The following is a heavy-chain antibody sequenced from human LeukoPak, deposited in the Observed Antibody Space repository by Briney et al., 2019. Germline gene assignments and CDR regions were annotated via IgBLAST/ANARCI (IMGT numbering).Heavy chain of an antibody. V-gene: IGHV6-1*01. CDR2: TYYRSKWYN. J-gene: IGHJ6*02. CDR1: GDSVSSNSAA. D-gene: IGHD2-2*01. Sequence: SQTLSLTCAISGDSVSSNSAAWNWTRQSPSRGLEWLGRTYYRSKWYNDYAVSVKSRITINPDTSKNQFSLQLNSVTPEDTAVYYCARGHAPPPGYYYYGMDVWGQGTTVTVSS. CDR3: ARGHAPPPGYYYYGMDV.